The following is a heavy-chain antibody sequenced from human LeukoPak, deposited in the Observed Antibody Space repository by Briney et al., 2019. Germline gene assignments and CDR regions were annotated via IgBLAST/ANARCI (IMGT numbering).Heavy chain of an antibody. CDR1: GFTFGNSW. V-gene: IGHV3-74*01. CDR2: INADGSTA. D-gene: IGHD1-14*01. J-gene: IGHJ3*01. CDR3: VVVVEPPDSDGFDV. Sequence: GGSLKLSCAASGFTFGNSWVHWVRQAPGKGLVWVSLINADGSTATYADSVKGRFTISRDNARNTLSLQMNSLTIEDTAVYYCVVVVEPPDSDGFDVWGQGTMITVSS.